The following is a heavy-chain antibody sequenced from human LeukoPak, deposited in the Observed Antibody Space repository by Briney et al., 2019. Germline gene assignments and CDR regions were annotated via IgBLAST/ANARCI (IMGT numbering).Heavy chain of an antibody. CDR2: ISSSSSYI. V-gene: IGHV3-21*01. J-gene: IGHJ4*02. CDR1: GFTFSSYS. D-gene: IGHD2-2*01. Sequence: SGGSLRLSCAASGFTFSSYSMNWVRQAPGKGLEWVSSISSSSSYIYYADSVKGRFTISRDNAKNSLYLQMNSLRAEDTAVYYCARETEYCSSTSCPDYWGQGTLVTVSS. CDR3: ARETEYCSSTSCPDY.